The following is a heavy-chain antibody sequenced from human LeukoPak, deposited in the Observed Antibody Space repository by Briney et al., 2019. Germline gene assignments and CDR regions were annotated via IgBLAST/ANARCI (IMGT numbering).Heavy chain of an antibody. CDR2: INHSGST. V-gene: IGHV4-34*01. CDR1: GGSFSGYY. D-gene: IGHD3-3*01. Sequence: SETLSLTCAVYGGSFSGYYWSWIRQPPGKGLEWIGEINHSGSTNYNPSLKSRVTISVDTSKNQFSLKLSSVTAADTAVYYCARGRLNSCDFWSGYYEDYFDYWGQGTLVTVSS. J-gene: IGHJ4*02. CDR3: ARGRLNSCDFWSGYYEDYFDY.